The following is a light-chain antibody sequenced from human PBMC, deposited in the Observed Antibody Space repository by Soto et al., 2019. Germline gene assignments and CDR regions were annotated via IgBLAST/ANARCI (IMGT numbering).Light chain of an antibody. CDR3: QQYNNWPLWT. CDR2: GAS. Sequence: EIVMTESPATLSVSPGERATLSCRASQSVSSNLAWYQQKPGQAPRLLXYGASTRATGIPARFSGSGSGTELTLTISSLQSEDFAVYYCQQYNNWPLWTFGQGTKVDIK. V-gene: IGKV3-15*01. J-gene: IGKJ1*01. CDR1: QSVSSN.